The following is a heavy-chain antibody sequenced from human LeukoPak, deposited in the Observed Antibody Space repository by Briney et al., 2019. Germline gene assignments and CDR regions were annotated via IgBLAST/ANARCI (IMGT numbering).Heavy chain of an antibody. D-gene: IGHD2-15*01. CDR2: ISFSGST. J-gene: IGHJ4*02. CDR1: GASISSYY. CDR3: AREGYCSGGACYWAY. Sequence: PSETLSLTCTVSGASISSYYWSWIRQPPGKGLEWIGYISFSGSTNYNPSLKSRVTIVVDTSKNQFSLKLSSVTAADTAVYYCAREGYCSGGACYWAYWGQGTLVTVSS. V-gene: IGHV4-59*01.